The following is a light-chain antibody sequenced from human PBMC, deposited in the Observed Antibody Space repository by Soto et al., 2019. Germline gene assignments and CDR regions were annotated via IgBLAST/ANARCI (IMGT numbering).Light chain of an antibody. CDR2: GAS. J-gene: IGKJ4*01. CDR1: QSVSSSY. Sequence: EIVLTQSPGTLSLSPGQRATLSCRASQSVSSSYLAWYQQKPGQAPRLLIYGASSRTTGIPDRFSGSGSGTDFTLTITRLEPEDFAVYFCQQYGTSPLTFGGGTKVVI. V-gene: IGKV3-20*01. CDR3: QQYGTSPLT.